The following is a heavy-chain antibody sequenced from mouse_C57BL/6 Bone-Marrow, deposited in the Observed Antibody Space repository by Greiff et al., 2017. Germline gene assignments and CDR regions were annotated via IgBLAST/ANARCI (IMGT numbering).Heavy chain of an antibody. J-gene: IGHJ2*01. V-gene: IGHV14-4*01. CDR1: GFNIKDDY. CDR2: IDPENGDT. CDR3: TTLRN. Sequence: VQLKESGAELVRPGASVKLSCTASGFNIKDDYMHWVKQWPEQGLEWIGWIDPENGDTKCASKFQGKATITADTSSNTAYLQLSSLASEDTAGYYCTTLRNWGQGTTLTVAS.